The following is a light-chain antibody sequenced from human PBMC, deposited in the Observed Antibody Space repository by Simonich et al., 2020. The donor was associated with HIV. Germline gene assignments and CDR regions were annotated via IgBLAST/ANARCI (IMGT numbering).Light chain of an antibody. V-gene: IGLV2-23*01. J-gene: IGLJ2*01. Sequence: QSALTQPAAVSWSPGQSITLSCTGTTSDVGSYNLVSWYQHHPGKAPKLLIYEGSTRPTGVSVRLLAAKVGNTATLTIAGLQAEDVADYYCCSYAGTSTVIFGGGTKLTVL. CDR3: CSYAGTSTVI. CDR1: TSDVGSYNL. CDR2: EGS.